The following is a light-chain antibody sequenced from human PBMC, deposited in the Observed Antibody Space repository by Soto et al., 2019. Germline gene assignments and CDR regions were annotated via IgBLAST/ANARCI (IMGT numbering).Light chain of an antibody. J-gene: IGKJ2*01. CDR3: QQYNNWPMYT. CDR2: GAS. Sequence: EIVMTQSPATLSVSPGERATLSCRASQSVSSNLAWYQQKPGQAPRLLIYGASTRATGIPARFSGSGSGTEFTIAMSRLQSEDFAVYYCQQYNNWPMYTFGQGTTLEIK. CDR1: QSVSSN. V-gene: IGKV3-15*01.